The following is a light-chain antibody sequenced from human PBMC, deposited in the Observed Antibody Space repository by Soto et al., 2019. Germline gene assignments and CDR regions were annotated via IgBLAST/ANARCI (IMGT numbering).Light chain of an antibody. CDR1: QGIRSY. CDR2: AAS. Sequence: AIRMTQSPSSFSASTGDRVTITCRASQGIRSYLAWYQQKPGKAPKLLIYAASTVQSGVPSRFSGSGSGTYFTLTISCLQSEDVATYYCQQYYSYPPAFGQGTKLEIK. J-gene: IGKJ2*01. CDR3: QQYYSYPPA. V-gene: IGKV1-8*01.